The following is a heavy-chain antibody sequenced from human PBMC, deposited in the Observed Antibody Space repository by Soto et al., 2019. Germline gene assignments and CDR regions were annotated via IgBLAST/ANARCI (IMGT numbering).Heavy chain of an antibody. V-gene: IGHV3-7*01. CDR2: INLDGSVE. D-gene: IGHD2-15*01. Sequence: EVQLVESGGGLVQPGGSLRLSCAASGLSISSFWINWVRQAPGKGPEWVANINLDGSVESYEYSVRGRFIISRDNAKKSVYRSMNSLRAEDTAVYYWVANHHWGQGTLVTVSS. CDR1: GLSISSFW. J-gene: IGHJ5*02. CDR3: VANHH.